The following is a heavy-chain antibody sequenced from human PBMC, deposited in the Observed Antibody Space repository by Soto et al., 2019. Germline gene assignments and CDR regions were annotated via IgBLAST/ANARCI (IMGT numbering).Heavy chain of an antibody. Sequence: GGSLRLSGAASAFIFSSVAMSWVRQAPGKGLEWVSTISNNGGSTSSADSVKGRFTISRGNSKNTLYLQMNSLRAEDTAVYYCAKDPDISGWYQTDLDYWGQGTLVTVSS. V-gene: IGHV3-23*01. CDR1: AFIFSSVA. CDR2: ISNNGGST. D-gene: IGHD6-19*01. J-gene: IGHJ4*02. CDR3: AKDPDISGWYQTDLDY.